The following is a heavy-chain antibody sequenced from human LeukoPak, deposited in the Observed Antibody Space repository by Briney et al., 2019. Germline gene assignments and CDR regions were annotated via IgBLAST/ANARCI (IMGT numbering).Heavy chain of an antibody. V-gene: IGHV3-23*01. CDR2: MSGSGMTP. CDR1: GFTFSSYA. CDR3: AKDSTPYSGNTFYFDY. Sequence: GVLRLSCAASGFTFSSYAISWVRQAPGKGLEWVSTMSGSGMTPKYADSVKGRFTISRDNSNNTLYLQMNSLRAEDTAVYYCAKDSTPYSGNTFYFDYWGQGTLVTVSS. D-gene: IGHD1-7*01. J-gene: IGHJ4*02.